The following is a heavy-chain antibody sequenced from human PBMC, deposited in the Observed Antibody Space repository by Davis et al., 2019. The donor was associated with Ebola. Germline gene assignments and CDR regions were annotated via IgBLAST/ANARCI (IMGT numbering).Heavy chain of an antibody. V-gene: IGHV5-51*01. CDR3: ARLRSITRLTAFYY. CDR1: GYTFTSYW. Sequence: GESLKISCETSGYTFTSYWIAWVRQIPGKGLECMGIIYPGDSETRYSPSFQGQVTISADKSITTAYLQWSSLKASDTAMYYCARLRSITRLTAFYYWGQGTLVTVSS. CDR2: IYPGDSET. J-gene: IGHJ4*02. D-gene: IGHD3-10*01.